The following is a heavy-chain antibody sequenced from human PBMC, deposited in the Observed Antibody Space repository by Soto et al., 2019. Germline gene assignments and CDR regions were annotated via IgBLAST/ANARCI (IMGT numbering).Heavy chain of an antibody. D-gene: IGHD3-10*01. CDR1: GGSISSGGYY. J-gene: IGHJ4*02. V-gene: IGHV4-31*03. CDR3: ARWSMVRGVDY. CDR2: IYYSGST. Sequence: QVQLQESGPGLVKPSQTLSLTCTVSGGSISSGGYYWSWIRHHPGKGLEWIGYIYYSGSTYYNPSLKSRVTISVDTSKNQFSLKLSSVTASDTAVYYCARWSMVRGVDYWGQGTLVTVSS.